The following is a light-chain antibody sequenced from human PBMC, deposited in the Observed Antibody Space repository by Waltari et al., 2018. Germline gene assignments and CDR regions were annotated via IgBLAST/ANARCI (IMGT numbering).Light chain of an antibody. J-gene: IGLJ2*01. CDR1: ALQKQY. CDR2: KDS. Sequence: SSELTQPPSVSVSPGHTARITRSGDALQKQYAYWYQQKPGQAPVLVIYKDSERTSGIPERFSGSSSGTTVTLTISGVQAEDEADYYCQSADSSGTYVVFGGGTKLTVL. CDR3: QSADSSGTYVV. V-gene: IGLV3-25*03.